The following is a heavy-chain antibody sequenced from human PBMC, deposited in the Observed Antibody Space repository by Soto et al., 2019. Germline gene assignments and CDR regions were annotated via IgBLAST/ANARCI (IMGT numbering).Heavy chain of an antibody. J-gene: IGHJ6*02. D-gene: IGHD5-18*01. CDR2: ISAYNGNT. Sequence: ASVKVSCKASGYTFTSYGISWVRQAPGQGLEWMGWISAYNGNTNYAQKLQGRVTMTTDTSTSTAYMELRSLRSDDTAVYYCARDWGEGYSYGTSHYYYYYGMDVWGQGTTVTVSS. CDR3: ARDWGEGYSYGTSHYYYYYGMDV. V-gene: IGHV1-18*01. CDR1: GYTFTSYG.